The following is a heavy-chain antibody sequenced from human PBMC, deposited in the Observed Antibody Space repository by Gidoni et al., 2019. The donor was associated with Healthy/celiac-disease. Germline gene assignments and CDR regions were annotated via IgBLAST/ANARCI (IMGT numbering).Heavy chain of an antibody. V-gene: IGHV4-59*01. CDR2: IYYSGST. Sequence: QVQLQESGPGLVKPSETLSLTCPVSGGSISSYYWSWIRQPPGKGLEWIGYIYYSGSTNYNPSLKSRVTISVDTSKNQFSLKLSSVTAADTAVYYCAREVSIAAAGIYYFDYWGQGTLVTVSS. CDR3: AREVSIAAAGIYYFDY. J-gene: IGHJ4*02. CDR1: GGSISSYY. D-gene: IGHD6-13*01.